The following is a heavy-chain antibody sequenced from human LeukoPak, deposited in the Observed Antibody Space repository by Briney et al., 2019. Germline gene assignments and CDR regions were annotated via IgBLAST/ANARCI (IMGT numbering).Heavy chain of an antibody. Sequence: GGSLRLSCAASGFTFSSYWMHWVRQAPGKGLVWVSRINSDGSRTSYADSVKGRFTISRDNAKNTLYLQMNSLRAEDTAVYYCARDGAGSSLYMDVWGKGTTVTVSS. D-gene: IGHD6-6*01. CDR3: ARDGAGSSLYMDV. CDR2: INSDGSRT. CDR1: GFTFSSYW. J-gene: IGHJ6*03. V-gene: IGHV3-74*01.